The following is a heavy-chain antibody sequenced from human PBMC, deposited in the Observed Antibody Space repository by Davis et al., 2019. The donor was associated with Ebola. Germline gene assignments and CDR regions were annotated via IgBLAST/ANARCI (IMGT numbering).Heavy chain of an antibody. CDR1: GFSFTYFW. V-gene: IGHV3-74*01. Sequence: PGGSLRLSCAASGFSFTYFWMHWVRQAPGKGLVWVSRINFDGSSTTYADSVKGRFTISRDNAKNTLYLQMNSLRVDDTAVYYCARGLSGTYGFDYWGQGTLVTVSS. CDR3: ARGLSGTYGFDY. CDR2: INFDGSST. J-gene: IGHJ4*02. D-gene: IGHD1-26*01.